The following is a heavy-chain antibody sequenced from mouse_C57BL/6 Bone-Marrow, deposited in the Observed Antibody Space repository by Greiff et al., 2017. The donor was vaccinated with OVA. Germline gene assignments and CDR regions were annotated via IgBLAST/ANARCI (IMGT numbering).Heavy chain of an antibody. D-gene: IGHD1-1*01. CDR1: GYTFTDYN. V-gene: IGHV1-22*01. Sequence: DVHLVESGPELVKPGASVKMSCKASGYTFTDYNMHWVKQSHGKSLEWIGYINPNNGGTSYNQKFKGKATLTVNKSSSTAYMELRSLTSEDSAVYYCARAPITTVVEGDYWGQGTTLTVSS. CDR2: INPNNGGT. CDR3: ARAPITTVVEGDY. J-gene: IGHJ2*01.